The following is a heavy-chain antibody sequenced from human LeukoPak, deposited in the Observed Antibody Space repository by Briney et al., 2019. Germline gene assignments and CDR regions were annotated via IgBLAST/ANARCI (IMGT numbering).Heavy chain of an antibody. CDR3: ARAVEIGYSSGWYDY. CDR2: IYYSGST. CDR1: GGSISNIKW. J-gene: IGHJ4*02. V-gene: IGHV4-4*02. Sequence: SETLSLTCAVSGGSISNIKWWSWVRQPPGKGLEWTGSIYYSGSTYYNPSLKSRVTISVDTSKNQFSLKLSSVTAADTAVYYCARAVEIGYSSGWYDYWGQGTLVTVSS. D-gene: IGHD6-19*01.